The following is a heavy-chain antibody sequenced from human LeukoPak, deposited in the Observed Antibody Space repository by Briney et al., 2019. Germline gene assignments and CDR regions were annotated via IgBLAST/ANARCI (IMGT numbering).Heavy chain of an antibody. CDR2: ISGSSKYI. D-gene: IGHD1-1*01. J-gene: IGHJ4*02. CDR3: AMRGDTATHNYPDY. Sequence: GGSLRFSSAASGITFSTYYMTRLRQAPGKGLEWVSYISGSSKYINYADSVKGRFTISRDSSKNTVYLQMDSLRAEDTAVYYCAMRGDTATHNYPDYWSQAPLVTVSS. CDR1: GITFSTYY. V-gene: IGHV3-11*06.